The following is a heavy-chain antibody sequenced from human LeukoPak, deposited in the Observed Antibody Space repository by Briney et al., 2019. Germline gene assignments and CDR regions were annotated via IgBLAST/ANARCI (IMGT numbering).Heavy chain of an antibody. CDR3: ARLYYYGSGSSD. D-gene: IGHD3-10*01. Sequence: SETLSLTCAVYGGSFSGYYWSWIRQPPGKGLEWIGEINHSGSTNYNPSLKGRVTISVDTSKNQFSLKLSSVTAADTAVYYCARLYYYGSGSSDWGQGTLVTVSS. CDR2: INHSGST. J-gene: IGHJ4*02. CDR1: GGSFSGYY. V-gene: IGHV4-34*01.